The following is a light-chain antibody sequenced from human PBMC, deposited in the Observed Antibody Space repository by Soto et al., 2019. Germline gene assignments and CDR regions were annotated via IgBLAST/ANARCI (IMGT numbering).Light chain of an antibody. J-gene: IGKJ5*01. Sequence: IGMTQSAVALGVNRGAAASTSSRSRQRLLHSHGYHYLDWYLQKPGQSPQLLIYLASNRASGVPDRFSGSGSGTDFTLKISRVEAEDVGVYYCMQVLQSPITFGQGTRLENK. CDR1: QRLLHSHGYHY. V-gene: IGKV2-28*01. CDR3: MQVLQSPIT. CDR2: LAS.